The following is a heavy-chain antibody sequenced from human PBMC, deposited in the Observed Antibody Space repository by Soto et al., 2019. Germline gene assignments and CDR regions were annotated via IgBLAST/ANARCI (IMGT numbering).Heavy chain of an antibody. V-gene: IGHV3-30-3*01. D-gene: IGHD3-22*01. Sequence: QVQLVESGGGVVQPGGSLKLSCVASGFSFSGFTMHWVRQAPGKGLEWVAVVSFDGNKKYYADSVQGRFTISRDNSKNTLYLQVNSLIPEDTAVYYCARENIKGYYYDSSGYYQSGYFDYWGQGTLVTVSS. J-gene: IGHJ4*02. CDR1: GFSFSGFT. CDR2: VSFDGNKK. CDR3: ARENIKGYYYDSSGYYQSGYFDY.